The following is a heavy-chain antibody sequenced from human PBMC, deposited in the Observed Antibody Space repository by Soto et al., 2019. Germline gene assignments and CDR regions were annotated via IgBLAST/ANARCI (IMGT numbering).Heavy chain of an antibody. V-gene: IGHV3-23*01. CDR2: ISASGVST. D-gene: IGHD6-13*01. CDR1: GFTFSSEA. J-gene: IGHJ1*01. Sequence: EVQLLESGGGLVQPGGSLRVSCAASGFTFSSEAMSWVRQAPGKGLEWVSFISASGVSTYYADSGKGRFTISRDNSKNTLFLHMNSLRAEDTAVYYCATTSSNWYPSHFAVWGQGTPVIVSS. CDR3: ATTSSNWYPSHFAV.